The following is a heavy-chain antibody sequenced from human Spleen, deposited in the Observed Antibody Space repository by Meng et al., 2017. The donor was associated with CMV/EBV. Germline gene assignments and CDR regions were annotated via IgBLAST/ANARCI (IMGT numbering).Heavy chain of an antibody. CDR1: GFTFSSYA. D-gene: IGHD4/OR15-4a*01. J-gene: IGHJ4*02. V-gene: IGHV3-23*01. CDR2: ISGSGDST. Sequence: GESLKISCAASGFTFSSYAMSWVRQAPGKGLEWVSAISGSGDSTNSADSVKGRFAISRDNSKNTLYLQMNSLRVEDTAVYFCARANNFDYWGQGTLVTVSS. CDR3: ARANNFDY.